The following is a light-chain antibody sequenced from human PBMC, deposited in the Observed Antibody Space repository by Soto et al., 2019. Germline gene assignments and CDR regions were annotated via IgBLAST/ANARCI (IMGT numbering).Light chain of an antibody. CDR2: GAS. CDR3: KHYVERSTIT. Sequence: EIVMTKSPATLSMSPGARATLSCRGSQSVSSRLAWYQQTPGQAPRLVTSGASRRATGITDRFSGSGSGTDFPLTISRMEPEDFAMYYCKHYVERSTITFGQGTRLEI. J-gene: IGKJ5*01. V-gene: IGKV3-20*01. CDR1: QSVSSR.